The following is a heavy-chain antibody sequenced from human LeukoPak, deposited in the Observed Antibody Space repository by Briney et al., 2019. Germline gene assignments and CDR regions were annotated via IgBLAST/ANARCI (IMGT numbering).Heavy chain of an antibody. V-gene: IGHV4-4*09. J-gene: IGHJ3*02. CDR1: GGSISSYY. CDR3: ARLLYYGPGRTRAFDI. Sequence: SETLSLTCTVSGGSISSYYWSWIRQPPGKGLEWIGYIYTSGSTNYNPSLKSRVTISVDTSKNQFSLKLSSVTAADTAVYYCARLLYYGPGRTRAFDIWGQGTMVTVSS. CDR2: IYTSGST. D-gene: IGHD3-10*01.